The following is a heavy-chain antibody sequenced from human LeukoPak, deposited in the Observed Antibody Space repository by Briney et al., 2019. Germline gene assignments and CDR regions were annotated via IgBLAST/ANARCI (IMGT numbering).Heavy chain of an antibody. D-gene: IGHD3-10*01. CDR2: ISYDGRNE. CDR3: ARGGDYGSGSFRWRHFDS. V-gene: IGHV3-30*04. J-gene: IGHJ4*02. Sequence: PGGSLRLSCAASGFTFSSYAMHWVRQAPGKGLEWVAVISYDGRNENYADSVKGRFTISRDNPKNTLYLQMNSLRTEDTAVYYCARGGDYGSGSFRWRHFDSWGQGTRVTVSS. CDR1: GFTFSSYA.